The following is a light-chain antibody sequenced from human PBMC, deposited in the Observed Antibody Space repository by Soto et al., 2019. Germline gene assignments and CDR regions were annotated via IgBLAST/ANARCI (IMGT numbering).Light chain of an antibody. CDR3: ETWDSNTRV. CDR1: SGHSSNI. J-gene: IGLJ2*01. Sequence: QPVLTQSSSASASLGSSVKLTCTLSSGHSSNIIAWHQQQPGKAPRYLMKLERSGNYIKGNGVPDRFSGSSSGADRYLTISNPQSEDEADYYCETWDSNTRVFGGGTKLTVL. CDR2: LERSGNY. V-gene: IGLV4-60*03.